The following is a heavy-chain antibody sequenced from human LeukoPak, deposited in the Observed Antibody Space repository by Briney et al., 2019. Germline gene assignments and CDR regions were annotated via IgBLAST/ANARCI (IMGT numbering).Heavy chain of an antibody. CDR2: ISQSSDRI. J-gene: IGHJ4*02. Sequence: GGSLRLSCAASGFTFSSYSMNWVRQAPGKGLEWVSYISQSSDRIYHADSVKGRFTISRDNAKNSLYLQMDSLRVEDTAVYYCARDLLNDEGSSYFCDQWGRGTRVTVAS. V-gene: IGHV3-48*04. CDR3: ARDLLNDEGSSYFCDQ. CDR1: GFTFSSYS. D-gene: IGHD2-2*01.